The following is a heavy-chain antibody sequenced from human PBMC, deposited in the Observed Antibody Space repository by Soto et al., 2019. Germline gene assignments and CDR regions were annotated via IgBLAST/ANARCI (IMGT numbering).Heavy chain of an antibody. CDR3: ARVWIWRVAGINAFDI. D-gene: IGHD6-19*01. Sequence: ASVKVSFKASGYTFTSYGISWVRQAPGQGLEWMGWISAYNGNTNYAQKLQGRVTMTTDTSTSTAYMELRSLRSDDTAVYYCARVWIWRVAGINAFDIWGQGTMVTVSS. V-gene: IGHV1-18*01. CDR2: ISAYNGNT. CDR1: GYTFTSYG. J-gene: IGHJ3*02.